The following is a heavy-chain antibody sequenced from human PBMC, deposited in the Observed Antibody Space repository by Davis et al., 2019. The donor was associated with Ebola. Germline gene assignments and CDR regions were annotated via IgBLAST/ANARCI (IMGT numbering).Heavy chain of an antibody. CDR3: HFPAEGGIDF. D-gene: IGHD3-3*02. CDR2: ISYIGNT. V-gene: IGHV4-39*02. Sequence: MPSETLSLTCTISGGSISSSSYYWGWIRQPPGKGLEWIGSISYIGNTNYNPSLKSRLTIDTSQNHFSLKLTSVTAADTAVYFCHFPAEGGIDFWGQGTLVTVSS. J-gene: IGHJ4*02. CDR1: GGSISSSSYY.